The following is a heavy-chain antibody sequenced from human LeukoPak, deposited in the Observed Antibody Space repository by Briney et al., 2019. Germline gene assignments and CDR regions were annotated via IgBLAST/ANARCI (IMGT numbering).Heavy chain of an antibody. CDR1: GFTFSSYS. D-gene: IGHD3-3*01. CDR3: ARAKIPPWYYDFWSGYYGMDV. J-gene: IGHJ6*02. V-gene: IGHV3-21*01. Sequence: GGSLRLSCAASGFTFSSYSMNWVRQAPGKGLEWVSSIGSSSSYIYYADSVKGRFTISRDNAKNSLYLQMNSLRAEDTAVYYCARAKIPPWYYDFWSGYYGMDVWGQGTTVTVSS. CDR2: IGSSSSYI.